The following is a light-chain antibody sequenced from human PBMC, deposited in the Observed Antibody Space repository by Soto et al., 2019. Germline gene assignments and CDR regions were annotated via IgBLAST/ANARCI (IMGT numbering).Light chain of an antibody. V-gene: IGKV3-20*01. CDR2: GAS. CDR3: QQYGSSPRT. CDR1: QTVRNNY. J-gene: IGKJ1*01. Sequence: LTRSPGDPSLSPGERATLSCRASQTVRNNYLAWYQQKPGQAPRLLIYGASSRATGIPDRFSGSGSGTDFTLTISRLEPEDFAVYYCQQYGSSPRTFGQGTKVDIK.